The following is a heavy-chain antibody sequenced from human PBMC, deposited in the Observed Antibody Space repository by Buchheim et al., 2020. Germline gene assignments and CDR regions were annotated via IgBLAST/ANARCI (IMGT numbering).Heavy chain of an antibody. Sequence: EVQLVESGGGLVQPGGSLRLSCVTSGFTFSGYEMNWVRQAPGKGLEWVARIKYDGTEKNYVDSVKGRFTISRDNARGALYLQMDSLRAEDTAVYYCARGYYWGEGTL. CDR3: ARGYY. CDR2: IKYDGTEK. D-gene: IGHD1-14*01. V-gene: IGHV3-7*01. CDR1: GFTFSGYE. J-gene: IGHJ4*02.